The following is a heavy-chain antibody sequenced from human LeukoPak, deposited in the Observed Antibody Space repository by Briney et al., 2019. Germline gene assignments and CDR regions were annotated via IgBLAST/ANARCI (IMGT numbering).Heavy chain of an antibody. V-gene: IGHV5-51*01. D-gene: IGHD4-17*01. J-gene: IGHJ3*02. CDR1: GYSFTLYW. CDR2: IYPGDCDT. Sequence: GESLKISCEGSGYSFTLYWIGWVRHMPEKPLECMGIIYPGDCDTRYSPFFQGQVTISADKSISTGSLQWRSLKASDTDMYNCERSKDGDYGFDIWGQGTMVTVSS. CDR3: ERSKDGDYGFDI.